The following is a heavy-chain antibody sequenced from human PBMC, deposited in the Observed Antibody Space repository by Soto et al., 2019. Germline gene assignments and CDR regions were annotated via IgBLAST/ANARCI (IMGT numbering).Heavy chain of an antibody. V-gene: IGHV3-15*07. Sequence: GGSLRLSCAASGFTFSGAWMNWVRQAPGKGLEWVGLIRSKVDGGTIDYAAPVKGRFTISRDDSKNTLYLQMNSLKTEDTAVYYCTTGPNLRPLAAFDIWGQGTVVTVSS. CDR1: GFTFSGAW. CDR3: TTGPNLRPLAAFDI. J-gene: IGHJ3*02. CDR2: IRSKVDGGTI.